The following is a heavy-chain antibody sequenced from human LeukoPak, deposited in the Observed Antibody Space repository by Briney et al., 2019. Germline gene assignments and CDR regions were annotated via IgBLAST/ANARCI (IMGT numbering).Heavy chain of an antibody. CDR2: IYYSGST. D-gene: IGHD3-16*01. CDR3: ASYVWGSYFGPKRFDY. Sequence: PSETLSLTCTVSGGSISSSRYYWGWIRQPPGKGLEWIGNIYYSGSTYYNPSLKSRVTISVDTSKNQFSLKLSSVTAADTAVYYCASYVWGSYFGPKRFDYWGQGTLVTVSS. CDR1: GGSISSSRYY. V-gene: IGHV4-39*01. J-gene: IGHJ4*02.